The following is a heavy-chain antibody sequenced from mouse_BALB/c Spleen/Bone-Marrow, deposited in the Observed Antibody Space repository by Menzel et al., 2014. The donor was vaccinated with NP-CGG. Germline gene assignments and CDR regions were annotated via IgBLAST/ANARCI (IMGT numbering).Heavy chain of an antibody. Sequence: EVKLQESGGGLVQPGGSLKLSCAASGFDFSRYWMSWVRQAPGKGLEWIGEINPDSRTINYSPTLKDKFIISRDNAKNTLYLQMSKVRSEDTALYYCARLGYYGVFAYWGQGTLVTVSA. V-gene: IGHV4-1*02. J-gene: IGHJ3*01. D-gene: IGHD2-3*01. CDR1: GFDFSRYW. CDR2: INPDSRTI. CDR3: ARLGYYGVFAY.